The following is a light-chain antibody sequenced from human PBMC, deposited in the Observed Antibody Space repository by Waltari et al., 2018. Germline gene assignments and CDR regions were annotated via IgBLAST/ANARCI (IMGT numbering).Light chain of an antibody. CDR2: KVS. V-gene: IGLV2-14*01. J-gene: IGLJ2*01. CDR1: SSDVGGYNY. CDR3: SSSTSTSTSVV. Sequence: QSALTQPASVSGSPGQSITISCTGTSSDVGGYNYVSWYQHHPGKAPKPMIFKVSNRPSGVPNRFSGSKSGNTASLTISGLQAEDEADYYCSSSTSTSTSVVFGGGTKLTVL.